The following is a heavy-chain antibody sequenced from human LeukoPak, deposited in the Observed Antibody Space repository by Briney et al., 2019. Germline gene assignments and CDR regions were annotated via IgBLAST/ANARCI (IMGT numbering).Heavy chain of an antibody. D-gene: IGHD5-18*01. V-gene: IGHV1-69*05. CDR1: GATFSSYA. CDR3: ARGSGYSYGFGH. J-gene: IGHJ4*02. CDR2: IIPIFGTA. Sequence: ASVKVSCNASGATFSSYAISWVRQAPGQGLEWMGGIIPIFGTANYAQKFQVKVTITTDESTTTAYMELSSLRAEDTAGYYCARGSGYSYGFGHWGQGTLVTVSS.